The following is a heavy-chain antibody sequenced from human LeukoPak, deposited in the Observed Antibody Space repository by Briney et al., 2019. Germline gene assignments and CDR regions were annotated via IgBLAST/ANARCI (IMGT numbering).Heavy chain of an antibody. D-gene: IGHD3-22*01. Sequence: GGSLRLSCAASGFTFKFSPMSWVRQAPGKGLEWVSAISGGDIATYYADSVKGRFTISRDDSKNTLYLQMNSLRAEDTAVYYCARESSGYFYWGQGTLVTVSS. V-gene: IGHV3-23*01. CDR3: ARESSGYFY. CDR2: ISGGDIAT. J-gene: IGHJ4*02. CDR1: GFTFKFSP.